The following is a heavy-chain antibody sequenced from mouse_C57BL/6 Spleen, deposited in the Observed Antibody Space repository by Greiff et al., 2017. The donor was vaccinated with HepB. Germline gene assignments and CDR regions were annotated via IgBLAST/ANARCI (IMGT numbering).Heavy chain of an antibody. V-gene: IGHV1-59*01. Sequence: QVQLQQPGAELVRPGTSVKLSCKASGYTFTSYWMHWVKQRPGQGLEWIGVIDPSDSYTNYNQKFKGKATLTVDTSSSTAYMQLSSLTSEDSAVYYCARGDYYGSSYRAWFAYWGQGTLVTVSA. CDR1: GYTFTSYW. CDR2: IDPSDSYT. CDR3: ARGDYYGSSYRAWFAY. J-gene: IGHJ3*01. D-gene: IGHD1-1*01.